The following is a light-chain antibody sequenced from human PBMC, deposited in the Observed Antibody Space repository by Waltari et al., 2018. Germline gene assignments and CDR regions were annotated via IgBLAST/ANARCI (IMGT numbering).Light chain of an antibody. CDR3: QQGNSYPLT. CDR2: YAN. Sequence: IQMSHSPSSLSASVAPRLTLTCRASQGISSYLNWDQQKPGKAPKLLIYYANSLASGVPSRFSGSGSGTEFTLTISSLQPEDFATYYCQQGNSYPLTFGGGTKVEIK. V-gene: IGKV1-13*02. J-gene: IGKJ4*01. CDR1: QGISSY.